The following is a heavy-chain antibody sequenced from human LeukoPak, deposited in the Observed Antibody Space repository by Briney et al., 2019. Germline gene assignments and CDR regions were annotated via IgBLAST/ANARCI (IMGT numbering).Heavy chain of an antibody. CDR3: ASATFDDYGDYDRGDYFDH. CDR1: GASISRISSS. J-gene: IGHJ4*02. D-gene: IGHD4-17*01. V-gene: IGHV4-39*02. Sequence: SETLSLTCTVSGASISRISSSWGRVRQPPGKGPEWIGSIYYSSLTYDHPSLKSPVSISVDPSKNPFLLKVSSVTAADTAVYYCASATFDDYGDYDRGDYFDHWGQGTLVTVSS. CDR2: IYYSSLT.